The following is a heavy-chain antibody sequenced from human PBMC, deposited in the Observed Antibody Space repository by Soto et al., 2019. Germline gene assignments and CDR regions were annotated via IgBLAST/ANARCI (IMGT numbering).Heavy chain of an antibody. CDR2: ISANNDHT. V-gene: IGHV1-18*01. CDR1: GYTLNTYG. CDR3: ARGTSFDY. Sequence: QVQLVQSGAEVKKPGASVKVSCKASGYTLNTYGITWVRQAPGQGLEWMGWISANNDHTNYPQKLQGRATMTTDTSPSTAYMQLRRLTSDDTAVYYCARGTSFDYWAQGTLVTVSS. J-gene: IGHJ4*02.